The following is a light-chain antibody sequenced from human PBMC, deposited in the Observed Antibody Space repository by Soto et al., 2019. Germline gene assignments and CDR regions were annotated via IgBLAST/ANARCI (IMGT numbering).Light chain of an antibody. CDR3: QSSDSSLSGYV. J-gene: IGLJ1*01. CDR1: SSNIGAGYD. Sequence: QSVLTQPPSVSGAPGQRVTISCTGSSSNIGAGYDVHWYQQLPGTAPKLLIYGNTNLPSGVPDRFSGSKSGTSATLAITGLQAEEEADYCCQSSDSSLSGYVFGPGTKLTVL. V-gene: IGLV1-40*01. CDR2: GNT.